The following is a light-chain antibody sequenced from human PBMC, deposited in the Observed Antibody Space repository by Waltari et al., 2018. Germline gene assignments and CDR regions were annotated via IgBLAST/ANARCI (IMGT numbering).Light chain of an antibody. Sequence: QSALTQPASVSGSPGQSITISCTGTSSAVGAYKYVSWYQQHPGKAPKLLIYDVTIRPSGASNRLSGSKSGNTASLTISGLQAEDEADYYCTSYAITRSYVFGTGTKVTVL. CDR3: TSYAITRSYV. V-gene: IGLV2-14*03. J-gene: IGLJ1*01. CDR2: DVT. CDR1: SSAVGAYKY.